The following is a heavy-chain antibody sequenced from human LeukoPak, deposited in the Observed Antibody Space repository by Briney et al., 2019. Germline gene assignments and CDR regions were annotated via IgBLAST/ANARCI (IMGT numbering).Heavy chain of an antibody. CDR3: ARAGDRGSHIDF. J-gene: IGHJ4*02. V-gene: IGHV3-66*01. Sequence: PGGSLRLSCAASGFPVTTKDMTWISQAPGKGLEWVSVTYSGGSTFFADFVNGRFSISRDQSQNTLYLQMNSLRANDTAVYYCARAGDRGSHIDFWGQGTLVTVSS. D-gene: IGHD1-26*01. CDR2: TYSGGST. CDR1: GFPVTTKD.